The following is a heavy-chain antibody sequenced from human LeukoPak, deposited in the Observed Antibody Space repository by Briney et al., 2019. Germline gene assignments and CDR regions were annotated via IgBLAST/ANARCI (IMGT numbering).Heavy chain of an antibody. D-gene: IGHD1-14*01. CDR2: IYSSGST. J-gene: IGHJ4*02. CDR3: ARGEPFDY. Sequence: SETLSLTCTVSGGSMSNYYWNWNRQPAGKGLEWIGRIYSSGSTNYNPSLKSRVTMSMDTSKRQFSLKLTSVTAADTAVYYCARGEPFDYWGQGTLVTVSS. V-gene: IGHV4-4*07. CDR1: GGSMSNYY.